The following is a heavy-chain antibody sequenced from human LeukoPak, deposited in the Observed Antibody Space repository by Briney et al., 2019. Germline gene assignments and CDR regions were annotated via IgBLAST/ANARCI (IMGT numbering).Heavy chain of an antibody. D-gene: IGHD3-22*01. CDR2: LYTSGST. CDR1: GGSISTYY. CDR3: VRDRVGSSGYYYYYGMDV. J-gene: IGHJ6*02. V-gene: IGHV4-4*07. Sequence: TSETLSLTCTVSGGSISTYYWSWIRQPAGKGLEWIGRLYTSGSTIYNPSLRSRLTMSADTSKNQFSLKLRSVTAADTAIYYCVRDRVGSSGYYYYYGMDVWGQGTTVTVSS.